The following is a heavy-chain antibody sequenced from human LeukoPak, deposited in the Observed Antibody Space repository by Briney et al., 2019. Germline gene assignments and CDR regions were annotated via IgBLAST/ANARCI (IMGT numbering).Heavy chain of an antibody. CDR1: GFTFDDYG. CDR2: ISRGGGRT. J-gene: IGHJ4*02. Sequence: PGGPLRLSCAASGFTSGFTFDDYGMNWVRQVPGNGLEWVSGISRGGGRTGYADSVQGRFTISRDDSRNYLHLQMNSLRVEDTTFYYCVKDSNYDFWSGYYKGFDNWGRGTLVAVSS. V-gene: IGHV3-20*04. D-gene: IGHD3-3*01. CDR3: VKDSNYDFWSGYYKGFDN.